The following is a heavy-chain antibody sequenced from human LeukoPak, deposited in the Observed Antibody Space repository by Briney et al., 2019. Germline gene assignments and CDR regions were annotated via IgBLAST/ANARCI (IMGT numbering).Heavy chain of an antibody. J-gene: IGHJ4*02. CDR2: IYPGDSDT. CDR3: ARLDDFWSGYSNFDD. D-gene: IGHD3-3*01. Sequence: GESLKISCKGSGYSFTSYWIGWVRQMPGKGLEWMGIIYPGDSDTRYSPSFQGQVTISADKSISTAYLQWSSLKASDTAMYYCARLDDFWSGYSNFDDWGQGTLVTVSS. V-gene: IGHV5-51*01. CDR1: GYSFTSYW.